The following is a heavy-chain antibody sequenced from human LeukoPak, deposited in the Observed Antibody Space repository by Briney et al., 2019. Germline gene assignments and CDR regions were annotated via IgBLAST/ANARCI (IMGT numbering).Heavy chain of an antibody. CDR2: ISYDGSSK. CDR1: GFTLSSYA. V-gene: IGHV3-30-3*01. D-gene: IGHD2-8*01. J-gene: IGHJ4*02. Sequence: PGGSLRLSCAASGFTLSSYAMHWVRQAPGKGLEWVALISYDGSSKYYADSVKGRFTISRDNSKDTLYLQMNSLRPEDTAFYYCAGAQKWSTFDYWGQGTVVTVSS. CDR3: AGAQKWSTFDY.